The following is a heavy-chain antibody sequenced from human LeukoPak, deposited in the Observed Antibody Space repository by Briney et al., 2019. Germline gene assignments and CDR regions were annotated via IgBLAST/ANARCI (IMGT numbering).Heavy chain of an antibody. D-gene: IGHD2-2*02. Sequence: GGSLRLSCAASGFTFSSYAMHWVRQAPGKRLEWASVISYDGSNKYYADSVKGRFTISRDNSKNTLYLQMSSLRAEDTAVYYCARSPEDCSSTSCYNYYYYYMDVWGQGTLVTVSS. CDR3: ARSPEDCSSTSCYNYYYYYMDV. CDR1: GFTFSSYA. J-gene: IGHJ6*03. CDR2: ISYDGSNK. V-gene: IGHV3-30-3*01.